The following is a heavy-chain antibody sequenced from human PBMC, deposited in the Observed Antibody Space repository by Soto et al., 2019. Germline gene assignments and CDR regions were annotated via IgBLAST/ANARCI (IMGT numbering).Heavy chain of an antibody. CDR3: AKCVGDAATSCYRGSDY. D-gene: IGHD2-2*02. CDR1: GFTFSIYA. Sequence: EVQLLESGGGLVQPGESLKLSCAASGFTFSIYAMSWVRQAPGKGLEWVSGISYSGSSTYYADSVTGRFTISRDTSKNTLYLQMNTLRGEDTAIYYCAKCVGDAATSCYRGSDYLGPGTPVTFSS. J-gene: IGHJ4*02. V-gene: IGHV3-23*01. CDR2: ISYSGSST.